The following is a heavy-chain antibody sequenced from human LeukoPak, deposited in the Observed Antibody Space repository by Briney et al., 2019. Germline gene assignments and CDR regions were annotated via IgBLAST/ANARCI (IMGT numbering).Heavy chain of an antibody. V-gene: IGHV4-30-4*01. D-gene: IGHD2-15*01. Sequence: PSQTLSLTCTVSGDSVSSGDYYWSWIRQPPGKGLEWIGYIYYSGSTYYNPSLKSRATISVDTSKNLFSLKLSSVTAADTAVYYCARGGGDFDYWGQGALVTVSS. J-gene: IGHJ4*02. CDR2: IYYSGST. CDR3: ARGGGDFDY. CDR1: GDSVSSGDYY.